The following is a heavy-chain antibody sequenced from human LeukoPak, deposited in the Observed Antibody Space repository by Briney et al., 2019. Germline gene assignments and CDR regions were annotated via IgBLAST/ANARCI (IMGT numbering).Heavy chain of an antibody. CDR3: ARDIHFGVVNYNWFDP. V-gene: IGHV1-46*01. CDR2: INPSGGST. CDR1: GYTFTSYY. D-gene: IGHD3-3*01. J-gene: IGHJ5*02. Sequence: ASVKVSCKASGYTFTSYYMHWVRQAPGQGLEWMGIINPSGGSTSYAQKFQGRVTMTRDTSTSTVYVELSSLRSEDTAVYYCARDIHFGVVNYNWFDPWGQGTLVTVSS.